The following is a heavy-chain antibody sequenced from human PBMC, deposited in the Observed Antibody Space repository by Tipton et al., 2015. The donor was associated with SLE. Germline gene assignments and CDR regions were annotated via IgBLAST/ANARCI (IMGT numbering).Heavy chain of an antibody. V-gene: IGHV4-59*01. CDR3: VRKEYFHDRSGYYNSGAFDI. Sequence: TLSLTCTVSGGSISSDYWSWIRQPPGKGLEWIGYIFYSGSTHYNPSLKSRVTISVDTSKNQFSLRLSSVTAADTAVYYCVRKEYFHDRSGYYNSGAFDIWGQGTMVTVSS. CDR2: IFYSGST. CDR1: GGSISSDY. J-gene: IGHJ3*02. D-gene: IGHD3-22*01.